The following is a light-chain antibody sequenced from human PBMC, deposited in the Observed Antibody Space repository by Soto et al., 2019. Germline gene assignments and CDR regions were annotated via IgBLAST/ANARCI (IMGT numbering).Light chain of an antibody. CDR1: QSISSSY. CDR2: DAS. CDR3: QQYHSAPRT. V-gene: IGKV3-20*01. J-gene: IGKJ1*01. Sequence: EIVLTQSPGTLSLSPGERATLSCRASQSISSSYLAWYQQNPGQAPRLLIYDASSRATGIPDRFSGSGSGTDFTLTINRLEPEDYAVYHCQQYHSAPRTFGQGTKVEIK.